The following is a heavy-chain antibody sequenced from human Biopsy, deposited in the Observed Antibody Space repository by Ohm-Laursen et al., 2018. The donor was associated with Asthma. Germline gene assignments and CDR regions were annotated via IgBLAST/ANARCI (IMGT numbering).Heavy chain of an antibody. CDR3: ARAVSSSSYWYFDL. CDR2: IYYSGRT. V-gene: IGHV4-39*02. D-gene: IGHD6-6*01. CDR1: GDAMSTSGSY. Sequence: SDTLSLTCVVSGDAMSTSGSYWGWIRQSPGKGLECIGSIYYSGRTYYNPSLESRVTISADTSKNHFSVKVTSVTAADTAVYYCARAVSSSSYWYFDLWGRGDLVTVSS. J-gene: IGHJ2*01.